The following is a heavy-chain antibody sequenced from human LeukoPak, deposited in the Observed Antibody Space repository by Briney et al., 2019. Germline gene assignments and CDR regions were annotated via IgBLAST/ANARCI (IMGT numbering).Heavy chain of an antibody. CDR2: IWYDGSNK. J-gene: IGHJ4*02. D-gene: IGHD6-13*01. CDR1: GFTFSSFG. CDR3: AKDAAGSSSWANY. V-gene: IGHV3-33*06. Sequence: GGSLRLSCAASGFTFSSFGMHWLRQAPGKGLEWVAVIWYDGSNKYYADSVKGRFTISRDNSKNTLSLQMNSLRAEDTAVYYCAKDAAGSSSWANYWGQGALVTVSS.